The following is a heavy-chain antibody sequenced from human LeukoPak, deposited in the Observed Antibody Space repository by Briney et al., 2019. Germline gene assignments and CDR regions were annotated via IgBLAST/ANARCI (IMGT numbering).Heavy chain of an antibody. Sequence: PGGSLRLSCAASGFIFTTYEMNWVRQAPGKGLEWVSSISSGGSTIYYADSVKGRFTISRDNAKNSLYLQMNSLRAEDTAVYYCAREGIYYELGCFQHWGQGTLVTVSS. CDR1: GFIFTTYE. D-gene: IGHD3-22*01. CDR3: AREGIYYELGCFQH. CDR2: ISSGGSTI. V-gene: IGHV3-48*03. J-gene: IGHJ1*01.